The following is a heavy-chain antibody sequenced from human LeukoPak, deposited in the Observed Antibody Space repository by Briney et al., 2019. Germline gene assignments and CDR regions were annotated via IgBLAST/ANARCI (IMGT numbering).Heavy chain of an antibody. V-gene: IGHV1-2*02. CDR2: INPNTGGT. J-gene: IGHJ5*02. D-gene: IGHD3-10*01. Sequence: ASVKVSCKASGYTFTGYYMHWVRQAPGQGLEWMGWINPNTGGTKYAQRFQDRVTMTRDTSISTAYMEVSRLRYDDTAVYYCARPLRVTMIRGAAFRASSDFDPWGQGTLVTVSS. CDR3: ARPLRVTMIRGAAFRASSDFDP. CDR1: GYTFTGYY.